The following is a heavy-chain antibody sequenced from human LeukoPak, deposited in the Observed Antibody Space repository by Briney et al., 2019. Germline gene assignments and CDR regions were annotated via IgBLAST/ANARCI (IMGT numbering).Heavy chain of an antibody. Sequence: GGSLRLSCTASGFTFSSYAMNWVRQAPGKGLEGVSSISSSSSYIYYADSVKSRFTISRDNAKNSLYLQMNSLRAEDTAVYYCARDVYSSSWAYYFDYWGQGTLVTVSS. CDR1: GFTFSSYA. J-gene: IGHJ4*02. V-gene: IGHV3-21*01. CDR3: ARDVYSSSWAYYFDY. CDR2: ISSSSSYI. D-gene: IGHD6-13*01.